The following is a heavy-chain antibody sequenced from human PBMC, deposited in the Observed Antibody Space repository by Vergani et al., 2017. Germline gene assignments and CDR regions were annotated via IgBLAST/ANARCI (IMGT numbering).Heavy chain of an antibody. CDR2: INPNSGGT. V-gene: IGHV1-2*02. Sequence: QVQLVQSGAEVKKPGASVKVSCKASGYTFTGYYMHWVRQAPGQGLEWMGWINPNSGGTNYAQKFQGRVTMTRDTSISTAYMELSRLRSDDTAVYYCAGGGVMVRGGSTPSGNYYYYGMDVWGQGTTVTVSS. CDR1: GYTFTGYY. J-gene: IGHJ6*02. D-gene: IGHD3-10*01. CDR3: AGGGVMVRGGSTPSGNYYYYGMDV.